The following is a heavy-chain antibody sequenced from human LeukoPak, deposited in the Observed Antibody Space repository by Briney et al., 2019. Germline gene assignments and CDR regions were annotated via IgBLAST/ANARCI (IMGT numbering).Heavy chain of an antibody. Sequence: GGSLRLSCAVSGFKFSSIAINWVRQAPGKGLEWVAIISYDGSYKYYADSVKGRFTISRDNSENTLYLQMNSLRTEDTAVFYCARAGGGFSSSWLDYWGQGTLVTVSS. CDR3: ARAGGGFSSSWLDY. CDR2: ISYDGSYK. D-gene: IGHD6-13*01. CDR1: GFKFSSIA. J-gene: IGHJ4*02. V-gene: IGHV3-30*04.